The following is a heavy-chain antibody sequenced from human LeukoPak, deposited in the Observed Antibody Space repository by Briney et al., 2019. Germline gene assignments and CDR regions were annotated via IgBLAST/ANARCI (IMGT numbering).Heavy chain of an antibody. D-gene: IGHD2-2*03. J-gene: IGHJ6*03. CDR3: AKTGPGYSGFGREYYYYYMNI. Sequence: PGGPLRLSCAASGFSFSDYGIHWVRQAPGKGLKWVAFRQYDGNIKYYADSVKDRFTISRDNSKNTVYLQMISLRAEDTAVYYCAKTGPGYSGFGREYYYYYMNIWGKGTTVTVSS. V-gene: IGHV3-30*02. CDR2: RQYDGNIK. CDR1: GFSFSDYG.